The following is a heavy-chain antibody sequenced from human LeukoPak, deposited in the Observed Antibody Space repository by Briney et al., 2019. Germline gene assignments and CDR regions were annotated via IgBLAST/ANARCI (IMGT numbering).Heavy chain of an antibody. J-gene: IGHJ2*01. CDR1: GFTFSSYA. V-gene: IGHV3-23*01. CDR2: ISGSGGST. D-gene: IGHD2-15*01. CDR3: AKDRGGDIWSFDL. Sequence: PGGSLRLSCAASGFTFSSYAMSWVRQAPGKELEWVSAISGSGGSTYYADSVKGRFTISRDNSKNTLFLQLNSLRADDTAVYYCAKDRGGDIWSFDLWGRGTLVTVSS.